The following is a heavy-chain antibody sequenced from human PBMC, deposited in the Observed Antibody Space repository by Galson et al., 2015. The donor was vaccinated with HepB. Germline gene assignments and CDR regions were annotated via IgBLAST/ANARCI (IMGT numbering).Heavy chain of an antibody. CDR1: GFIFSSYN. J-gene: IGHJ4*02. CDR3: ARDLSSGWYIEY. D-gene: IGHD6-19*01. CDR2: ITSENDI. V-gene: IGHV3-69-1*01. Sequence: SLRLSCAASGFIFSSYNMNWVRQAPGKGLEWVSLITSENDIQYADSVKGRFTISRDNAKNSLYLQIDSLRVEDTAVYYCARDLSSGWYIEYWGQGTLVTVSS.